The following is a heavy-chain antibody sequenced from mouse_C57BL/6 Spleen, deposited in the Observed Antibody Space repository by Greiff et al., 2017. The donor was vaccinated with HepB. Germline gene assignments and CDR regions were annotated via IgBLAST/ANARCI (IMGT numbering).Heavy chain of an antibody. CDR3: ARRGDYGSSYLAWFAY. Sequence: QVHVKQPGAELVKPGASVKLSCKASGYTFTSYWMHWVKQRPGQGLEWIGMIHPNSGSTNYNEKFKSKATLTVDKSSSTAYMQLSSLTSEDSAVYYCARRGDYGSSYLAWFAYWGQGTLVTVSA. J-gene: IGHJ3*01. CDR1: GYTFTSYW. V-gene: IGHV1-64*01. D-gene: IGHD1-1*01. CDR2: IHPNSGST.